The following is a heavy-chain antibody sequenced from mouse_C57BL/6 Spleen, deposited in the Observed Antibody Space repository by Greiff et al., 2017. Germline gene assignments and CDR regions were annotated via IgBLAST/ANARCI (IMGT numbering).Heavy chain of an antibody. V-gene: IGHV1-61*01. CDR2: IYPSDSET. CDR1: GYTFTSYW. CDR3: ARDGYHVGGNYFDY. J-gene: IGHJ2*01. D-gene: IGHD2-3*01. Sequence: QVQLKQPGAELVRPGSSVKLSCKASGYTFTSYWMDWVKQRPGQGLEWIGNIYPSDSETHYNQKFKDKATLTVDKSSSTAYMQLSSLTSEDSAVYYCARDGYHVGGNYFDYWGQGTTLTVSS.